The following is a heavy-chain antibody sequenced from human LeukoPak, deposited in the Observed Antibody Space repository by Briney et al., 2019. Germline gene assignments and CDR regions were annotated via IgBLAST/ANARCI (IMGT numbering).Heavy chain of an antibody. D-gene: IGHD1-26*01. Sequence: GGPLRLSCTASGFNFSYYAMHWVRQAPGKGLAWVALIWFDGSNEYYEDSVKGRFTISRDNSKDTVFLQMNGLTVDDTAVYYCARLVGGTTGATDYWGQGTLVTVSS. CDR3: ARLVGGTTGATDY. CDR1: GFNFSYYA. J-gene: IGHJ4*02. CDR2: IWFDGSNE. V-gene: IGHV3-33*01.